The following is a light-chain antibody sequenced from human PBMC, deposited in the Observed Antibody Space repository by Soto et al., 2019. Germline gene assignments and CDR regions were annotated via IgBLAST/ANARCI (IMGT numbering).Light chain of an antibody. J-gene: IGKJ1*01. CDR3: QQYKSYSSWT. CDR1: HTISSW. Sequence: DIQMTQSPSTLSASVGDRVTITCRASHTISSWLAWYQQKPGKAPKLLIYKASYLQSWVPSTFSGSGSGTEFTLTISSLQPDDFATYYCQQYKSYSSWTFGQGTKVEMK. V-gene: IGKV1-5*03. CDR2: KAS.